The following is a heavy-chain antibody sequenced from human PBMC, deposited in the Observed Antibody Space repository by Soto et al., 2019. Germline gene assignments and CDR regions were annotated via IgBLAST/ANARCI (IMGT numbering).Heavy chain of an antibody. Sequence: PSETLSLTCAVYGGSFSGYYWSWIRQPPGKGLEWIGEINHSGSTNYNPSLKSRVTISVDTSKNQFSLKLSSVTAADTAVYYCASSIGVVVAATPEQDVWGQGTTVTVSS. D-gene: IGHD2-15*01. CDR1: GGSFSGYY. CDR3: ASSIGVVVAATPEQDV. J-gene: IGHJ6*02. V-gene: IGHV4-34*01. CDR2: INHSGST.